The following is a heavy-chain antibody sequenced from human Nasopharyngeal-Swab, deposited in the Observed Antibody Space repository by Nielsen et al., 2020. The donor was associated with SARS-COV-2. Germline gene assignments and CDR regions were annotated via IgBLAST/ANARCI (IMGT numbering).Heavy chain of an antibody. CDR1: GFPFRSYE. D-gene: IGHD2-8*01. J-gene: IGHJ6*02. V-gene: IGHV3-48*03. CDR3: ARDMLSYRVYYYYGMDV. CDR2: ISSSGSTI. Sequence: GESLKLSCAASGFPFRSYELNWVRQAPGKGLEWVSYISSSGSTIYYADSVKGRFTISRDNAKNSLYLQMNSLRAEDTAAYYCARDMLSYRVYYYYGMDVWGQGTTVTVSS.